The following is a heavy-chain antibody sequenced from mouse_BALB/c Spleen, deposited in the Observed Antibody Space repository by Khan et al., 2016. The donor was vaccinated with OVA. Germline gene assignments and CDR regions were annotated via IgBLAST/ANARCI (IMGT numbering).Heavy chain of an antibody. CDR1: GFTFSSYS. CDR2: ISSGGDYT. D-gene: IGHD1-1*01. CDR3: ASHFTGYFDY. V-gene: IGHV5-6*01. Sequence: EVELVESGGDLVKPGGSLKLSCAASGFTFSSYSMSWVRQPPDKRLEWVATISSGGDYTYYPAYVKGRFSISRDNAKNTLYLHMSSLKTEDTAMYFCASHFTGYFDYWGQGTLVTVS. J-gene: IGHJ3*01.